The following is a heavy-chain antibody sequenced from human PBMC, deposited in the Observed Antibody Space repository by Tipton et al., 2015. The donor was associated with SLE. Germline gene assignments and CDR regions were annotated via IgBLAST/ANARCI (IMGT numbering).Heavy chain of an antibody. D-gene: IGHD2-21*01. J-gene: IGHJ4*02. CDR1: GGSLSGYW. V-gene: IGHV4-34*01. Sequence: TLSLTCAVDGGSLSGYWWSWIRQPPGKGLEWIGEIFHSGRSNYNPSLKSRITISVDTSKNQFSLKLNSVTAADTAVYYCARGGDPDYFDYWGQGTLVTVSS. CDR3: ARGGDPDYFDY. CDR2: IFHSGRS.